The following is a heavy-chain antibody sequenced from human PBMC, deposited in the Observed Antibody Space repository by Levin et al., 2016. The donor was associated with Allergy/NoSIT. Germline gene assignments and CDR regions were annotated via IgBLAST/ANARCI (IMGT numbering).Heavy chain of an antibody. CDR3: ARKMGSGHGSGWTFDTMDV. D-gene: IGHD6-19*01. CDR1: GFTFSTYA. V-gene: IGHV3-23*01. J-gene: IGHJ6*02. CDR2: IRSDGGNT. Sequence: GESLKISCEASGFTFSTYAMTWVRQSPGKGLEWVTAIRSDGGNTYYAGSVKGRFTVSRDNSKNTLYLQMNNLRAEDTAVYYCARKMGSGHGSGWTFDTMDVWGQGTTVTVSS.